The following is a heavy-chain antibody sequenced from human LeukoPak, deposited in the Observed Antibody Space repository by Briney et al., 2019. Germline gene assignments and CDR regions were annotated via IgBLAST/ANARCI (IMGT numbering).Heavy chain of an antibody. Sequence: PSETLSLTCTVSGGSISSYYWSWIRQPPGKGLEWIGYIYYSGSTNYNPSLKSRVTISVDTSKNQFSLKLSSVTAADTAVYYCARGRITMVRGVIWGQGTMVTVSS. CDR3: ARGRITMVRGVI. CDR1: GGSISSYY. D-gene: IGHD3-10*01. V-gene: IGHV4-59*01. CDR2: IYYSGST. J-gene: IGHJ3*02.